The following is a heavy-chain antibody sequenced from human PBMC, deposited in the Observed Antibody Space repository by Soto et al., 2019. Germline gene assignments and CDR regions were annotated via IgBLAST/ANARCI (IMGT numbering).Heavy chain of an antibody. J-gene: IGHJ5*02. V-gene: IGHV1-2*02. D-gene: IGHD3-3*01. CDR2: INPNSGGT. Sequence: QVQLVQSGAEVKKPGASVKVSCKVSGYTFSDFYVHWLRQAPGQGLEWMGWINPNSGGTYYAQKFQGRVTLTRDTFISTAYMELDRLTSDDTAVYYCARDSGVVMTNGFDPWGQGTLVTVSS. CDR3: ARDSGVVMTNGFDP. CDR1: GYTFSDFY.